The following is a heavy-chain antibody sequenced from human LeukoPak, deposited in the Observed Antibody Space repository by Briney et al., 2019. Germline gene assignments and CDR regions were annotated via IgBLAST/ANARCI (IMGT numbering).Heavy chain of an antibody. CDR1: GGSISSYY. D-gene: IGHD6-19*01. J-gene: IGHJ6*03. V-gene: IGHV4-59*01. CDR3: ARGIAVAGYYYYHYMDV. CDR2: IYYSGST. Sequence: SETLSLTCTVSGGSISSYYWSWIRQPPGKGLEWIGYIYYSGSTNYNPSLKSRVTISVDTSKNQFSLKLSSVTAADTAVYYCARGIAVAGYYYYHYMDVWGKGTTVTVSS.